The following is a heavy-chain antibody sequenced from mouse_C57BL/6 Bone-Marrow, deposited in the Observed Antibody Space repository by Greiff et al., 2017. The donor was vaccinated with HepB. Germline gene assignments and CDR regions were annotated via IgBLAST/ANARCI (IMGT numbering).Heavy chain of an antibody. V-gene: IGHV1-26*01. CDR1: GYTFTDYY. CDR3: ARGDYDRAY. Sequence: EVQLQQSGPELVKPGASVKISCKASGYTFTDYYMNWVKQSHGKSLEWIGDINPNNGGTSYNQKFKGKATLTVDKSSSTAYMELRSLTSEDSAVYYCARGDYDRAYWGQGTLVTVSA. D-gene: IGHD2-4*01. CDR2: INPNNGGT. J-gene: IGHJ3*01.